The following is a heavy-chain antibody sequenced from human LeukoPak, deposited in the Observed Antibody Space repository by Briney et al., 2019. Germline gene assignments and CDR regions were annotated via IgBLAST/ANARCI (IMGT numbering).Heavy chain of an antibody. D-gene: IGHD3-9*01. J-gene: IGHJ4*02. CDR1: GYTFTGYY. V-gene: IGHV1-2*02. CDR3: ARVNYDIITGYYYYFDY. CDR2: INPNSGGT. Sequence: ASVKVSCKASGYTFTGYYMHWVRQAPGQGLEWMGWINPNSGGTNYAQKFQGRVTMTRDTSISTAYMELSRLRSDDTAVYYCARVNYDIITGYYYYFDYWGQGTLVTVSS.